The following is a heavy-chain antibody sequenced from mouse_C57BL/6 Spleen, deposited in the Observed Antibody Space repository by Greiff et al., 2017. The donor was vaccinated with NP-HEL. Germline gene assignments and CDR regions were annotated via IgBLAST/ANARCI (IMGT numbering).Heavy chain of an antibody. CDR3: ERDYGSSFYYFDY. CDR2: INPYNGGT. J-gene: IGHJ2*01. D-gene: IGHD1-1*01. Sequence: VQLQQSGPVLVKPGASVKMSCKASGYTFTDYYMNWVKQSHGKSLEWIGVINPYNGGTSYNQKFKGKATLTVDKSSSTAYMELNSLTSEDSAVYYCERDYGSSFYYFDYWGQGTTLTVSS. CDR1: GYTFTDYY. V-gene: IGHV1-19*01.